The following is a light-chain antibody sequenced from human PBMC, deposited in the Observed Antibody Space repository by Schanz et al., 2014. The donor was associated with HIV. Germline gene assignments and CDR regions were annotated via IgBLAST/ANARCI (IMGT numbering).Light chain of an antibody. CDR2: EVS. Sequence: QSALTQPPSASGSPGQSVTISCTGTSSDVGGYNYVSWYQQHPGKAPKFMIYEVSKRPSGVPNRFSGSKSGNTASLTVSGLQAEDEADYYCSSYTSSSTWVFGGGTKLTVL. CDR3: SSYTSSSTWV. V-gene: IGLV2-8*01. CDR1: SSDVGGYNY. J-gene: IGLJ3*02.